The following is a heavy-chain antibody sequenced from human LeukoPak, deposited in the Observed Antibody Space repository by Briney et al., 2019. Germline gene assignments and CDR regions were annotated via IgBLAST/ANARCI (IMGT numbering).Heavy chain of an antibody. CDR1: GGTFSSYA. CDR3: ARGGVTIFGVDNYYYYGMDV. CDR2: IIPIFGTA. D-gene: IGHD3-3*01. J-gene: IGHJ6*02. Sequence: ASVKVSCKASGGTFSSYAISWVRQAPGQGLEWMGGIIPIFGTANYAQKFQGRVTITADESTSTAYMELSSLRSEDTAVYYCARGGVTIFGVDNYYYYGMDVWGQGTTATVSS. V-gene: IGHV1-69*01.